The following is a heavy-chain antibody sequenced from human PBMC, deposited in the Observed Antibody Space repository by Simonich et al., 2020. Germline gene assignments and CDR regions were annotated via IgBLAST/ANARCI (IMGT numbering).Heavy chain of an antibody. J-gene: IGHJ3*02. V-gene: IGHV5-51*01. CDR3: ARQLNDFDI. CDR1: GYSFTSYW. Sequence: EVQLVQSGAEVKKPGESLKISCKGSGYSFTSYWIGWVRQMPGKGLEWKGIIYPGASATIYSPSFHGQVTISADTSISPAYLQWSSLKASDTALYYCARQLNDFDIWGQGTMVTVSS. D-gene: IGHD1-1*01. CDR2: IYPGASAT.